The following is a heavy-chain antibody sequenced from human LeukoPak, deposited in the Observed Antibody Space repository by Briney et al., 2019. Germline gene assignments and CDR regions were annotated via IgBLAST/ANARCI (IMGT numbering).Heavy chain of an antibody. CDR2: IVPIFGTA. J-gene: IGHJ4*02. V-gene: IGHV1-69*13. CDR1: GGTFSSYA. D-gene: IGHD3-22*01. Sequence: ASVKVSCKASGGTFSSYAISWVRQAPGQGLEWMGGIVPIFGTANYAQKFQGRVTITADESTSTAYMELSSLRSGDTAVYYCARGELNYYDSSGYAYFDYWGQGTLVTVSS. CDR3: ARGELNYYDSSGYAYFDY.